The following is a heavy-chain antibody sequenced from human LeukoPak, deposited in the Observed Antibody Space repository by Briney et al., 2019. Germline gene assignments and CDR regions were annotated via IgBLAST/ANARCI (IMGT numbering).Heavy chain of an antibody. V-gene: IGHV3-11*06. CDR1: GFTSSDYY. J-gene: IGHJ4*02. D-gene: IGHD6-13*01. Sequence: KPGGSLRLSCEASGFTSSDYYLSWIRQAPGKGLEWISYISGSSSHINYADSVKGRFTISRDNAKKSVYLQMDSLRAEDTAVYYCARDQIGSWWGQGTLVIVSS. CDR3: ARDQIGSW. CDR2: ISGSSSHI.